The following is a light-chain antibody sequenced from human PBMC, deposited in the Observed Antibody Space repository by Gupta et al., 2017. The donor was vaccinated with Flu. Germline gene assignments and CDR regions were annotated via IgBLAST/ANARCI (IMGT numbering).Light chain of an antibody. J-gene: IGKJ1*01. CDR3: QQTYSAPRT. V-gene: IGKV1-39*01. Sequence: DIQMAQSPYSLSASVGDRVTITCRASQSIRNYLNWYQQRPGKAPRLLNYGIYTLHSGVPSRFSGSGYVTDFTLTMTSLKPEDFATYYWQQTYSAPRTFGQGTKVEIK. CDR1: QSIRNY. CDR2: GIY.